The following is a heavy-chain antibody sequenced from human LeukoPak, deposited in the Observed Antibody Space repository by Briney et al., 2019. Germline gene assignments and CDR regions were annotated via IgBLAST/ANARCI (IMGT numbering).Heavy chain of an antibody. CDR1: GGSFSGYY. V-gene: IGHV4-34*01. CDR3: ARGRLYYYGSGSYYTIFDY. J-gene: IGHJ4*02. CDR2: IKHSGST. Sequence: SETLSLTCAVYGGSFSGYYWSWIRQPPGKGLEWIGEIKHSGSTNYNPSLKSRVTISVDTSKNQFSLKLSSVTAADTAVYYCARGRLYYYGSGSYYTIFDYWGQGTLVTVSS. D-gene: IGHD3-10*01.